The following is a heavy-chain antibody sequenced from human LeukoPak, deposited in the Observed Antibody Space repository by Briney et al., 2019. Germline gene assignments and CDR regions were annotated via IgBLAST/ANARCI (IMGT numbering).Heavy chain of an antibody. V-gene: IGHV1-2*02. CDR2: INPNSGGT. CDR1: GYTFTDYY. D-gene: IGHD2-21*01. Sequence: ASVKVSCKASGYTFTDYYMHWVRQAPGRGLEWMGWINPNSGGTNYAQKFQGRVTMTRDTSISTVYMELSRLRSDDTAVYYCARDGILAVGLGYYWGQGTLVTVSS. CDR3: ARDGILAVGLGYY. J-gene: IGHJ4*02.